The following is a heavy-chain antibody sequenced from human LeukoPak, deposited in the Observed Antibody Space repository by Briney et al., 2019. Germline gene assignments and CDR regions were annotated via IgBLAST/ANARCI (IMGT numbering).Heavy chain of an antibody. D-gene: IGHD2-21*02. CDR3: ARVLCSGGDCYWDAFDI. V-gene: IGHV3-48*04. J-gene: IGHJ3*02. Sequence: GGSLRLSCAASGFTFSSRSMNWVRQAPGKGLEWVSYISTTGSTIYYADSVKGRFTISRDNAKNSLYLQMNSLRAEDTAVYYCARVLCSGGDCYWDAFDIWGQGTMVTVSS. CDR1: GFTFSSRS. CDR2: ISTTGSTI.